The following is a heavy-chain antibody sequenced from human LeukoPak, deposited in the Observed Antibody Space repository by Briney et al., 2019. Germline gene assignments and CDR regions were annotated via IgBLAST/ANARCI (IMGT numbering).Heavy chain of an antibody. V-gene: IGHV3-23*01. D-gene: IGHD3-22*01. CDR1: GFTFSSYA. CDR3: AKDIGDYYDRSGSDAFDI. CDR2: ISGSGGST. Sequence: PGGSLRLSCAASGFTFSSYAMSWVRQAPGKGLEWVSAISGSGGSTYYADSVKGRFTISRDNSKNALYLQMNSLRAEETAVYYCAKDIGDYYDRSGSDAFDIWGQGTMVTVSS. J-gene: IGHJ3*02.